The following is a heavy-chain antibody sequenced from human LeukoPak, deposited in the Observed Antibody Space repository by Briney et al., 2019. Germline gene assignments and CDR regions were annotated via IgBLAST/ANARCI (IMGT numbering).Heavy chain of an antibody. CDR3: ARDDWYSSSWLRVGY. V-gene: IGHV1-2*02. CDR2: INPNSGGT. Sequence: ASVKVSCKASGYTFTGYYMHWVRQAPGQGLEWMGWINPNSGGTNYAQKFQGRVTMTRDTSISTAYMELSRLRSDDTAVYYCARDDWYSSSWLRVGYWGQGTLVTVSS. J-gene: IGHJ4*02. D-gene: IGHD6-13*01. CDR1: GYTFTGYY.